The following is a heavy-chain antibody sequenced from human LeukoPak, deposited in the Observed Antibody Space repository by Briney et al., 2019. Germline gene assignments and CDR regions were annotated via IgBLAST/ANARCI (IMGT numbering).Heavy chain of an antibody. V-gene: IGHV1-18*01. CDR1: GYTFTNYG. J-gene: IGHJ4*02. CDR3: ARVEQYYYDSSGYPSLSYYFDY. D-gene: IGHD3-22*01. Sequence: ASVKVSCKASGYTFTNYGLTWVRQAPGQGLEWMGWISAYNGNTNYSQKLQGRVTMTRDMSTSTVYMELSSLRSEDTAVYYCARVEQYYYDSSGYPSLSYYFDYWGQGTLVTVSS. CDR2: ISAYNGNT.